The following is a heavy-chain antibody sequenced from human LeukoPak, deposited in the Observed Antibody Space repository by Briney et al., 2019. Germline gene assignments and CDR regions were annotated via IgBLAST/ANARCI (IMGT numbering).Heavy chain of an antibody. J-gene: IGHJ4*02. CDR3: ARVGTVTTSSLCFDY. CDR2: ISGSGGST. D-gene: IGHD4-11*01. CDR1: GFTFSSYA. V-gene: IGHV3-23*01. Sequence: PGGSLRLSCAASGFTFSSYAMSWVRQAPGKGLEWVSAISGSGGSTYYADSVKGRFTISRDNSKNTLYLQMNSLRAEDTAVYYCARVGTVTTSSLCFDYWGQGTLVTVSS.